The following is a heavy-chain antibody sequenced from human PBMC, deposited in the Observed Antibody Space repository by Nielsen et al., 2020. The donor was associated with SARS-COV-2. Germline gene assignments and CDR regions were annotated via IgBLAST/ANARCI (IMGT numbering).Heavy chain of an antibody. CDR2: INPNSGGT. J-gene: IGHJ4*02. CDR3: AREFALRDTAYFDY. CDR1: GYTFTGYY. Sequence: ASVKVSCKASGYTFTGYYMHWVRQAPGQGLEWMGWINPNSGGTNYAQKFQGRVTMTRDTSISTAYMELSSLRSEDTAVYYCAREFALRDTAYFDYWGQGTLVTVSS. D-gene: IGHD5-18*01. V-gene: IGHV1-2*02.